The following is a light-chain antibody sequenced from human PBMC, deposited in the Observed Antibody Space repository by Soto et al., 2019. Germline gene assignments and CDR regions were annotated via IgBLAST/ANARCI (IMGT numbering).Light chain of an antibody. Sequence: EIVLTQSPGTLSLSPGERATLSCRASQSVSSSYLAWYQQKPGQAPRLLIYGASSRATGIPDRFSGSGSGIDFTLTISRLEPEDFAVYYCQQYGSSFFTFGPGTKVDIK. J-gene: IGKJ3*01. CDR2: GAS. V-gene: IGKV3-20*01. CDR1: QSVSSSY. CDR3: QQYGSSFFT.